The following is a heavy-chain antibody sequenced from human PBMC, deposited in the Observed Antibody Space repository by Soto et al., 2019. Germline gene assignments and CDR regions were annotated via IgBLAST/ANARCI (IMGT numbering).Heavy chain of an antibody. D-gene: IGHD1-26*01. CDR1: GGSISSGTFS. CDR3: ARVRGGGPFDD. CDR2: IYYTGGT. Sequence: PSETLSLTCAVFGGSISSGTFSWTWIRQPPGKGLEFIGSIYYTGGTYYNPSLKSRVTISLDRSKNQFSLNLSPVAAADTAMYYCARVRGGGPFDDWGQGTLVTVSS. J-gene: IGHJ4*02. V-gene: IGHV4-30-2*01.